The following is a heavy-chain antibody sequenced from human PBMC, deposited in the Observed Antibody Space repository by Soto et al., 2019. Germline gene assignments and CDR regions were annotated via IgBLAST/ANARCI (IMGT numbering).Heavy chain of an antibody. J-gene: IGHJ5*02. CDR1: GFTFSSHG. CDR3: AREGGARILLFDP. Sequence: QVQLVESGGGVVQLGRSLRLSCAASGFTFSSHGMHWVRQAPGKGLEWVAVIWYDGSNKYYADSVKGRFTISRDNSKNTLYLQMNSLRAEDTAVYYCAREGGARILLFDPWGQGTLVTVSS. V-gene: IGHV3-33*01. D-gene: IGHD2-15*01. CDR2: IWYDGSNK.